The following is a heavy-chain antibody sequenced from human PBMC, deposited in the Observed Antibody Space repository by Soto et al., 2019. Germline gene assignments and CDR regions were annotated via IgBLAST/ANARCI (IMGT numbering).Heavy chain of an antibody. Sequence: QVQLVQSVAEVKKPGSSVKVSCKASGGTFSIYTISWVRQAPGQGLEWMGGSANSAQKFQGRLTVTADESTSTVYLELSSLTSEDTAVYYCAREGPPDIAWFDPWGQGTLVIVSS. V-gene: IGHV1-69*01. CDR2: GSA. J-gene: IGHJ5*02. CDR3: AREGPPDIAWFDP. CDR1: GGTFSIYT. D-gene: IGHD2-15*01.